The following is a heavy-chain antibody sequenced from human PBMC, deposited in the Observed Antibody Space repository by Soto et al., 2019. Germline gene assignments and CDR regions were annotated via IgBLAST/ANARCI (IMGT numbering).Heavy chain of an antibody. Sequence: QITLKESGPTLVKPTQPLTLTCTFSGFSLTTDGVGVDWISQPPGKALEWLGLIYWNDEKRYRPSLQSRLNITNDTSRNQVVLTITNMDRVDTATYYCAHRTTVTSGHNWGQGTLVTVSS. V-gene: IGHV2-5*01. CDR1: GFSLTTDGVG. J-gene: IGHJ4*02. D-gene: IGHD4-4*01. CDR2: IYWNDEK. CDR3: AHRTTVTSGHN.